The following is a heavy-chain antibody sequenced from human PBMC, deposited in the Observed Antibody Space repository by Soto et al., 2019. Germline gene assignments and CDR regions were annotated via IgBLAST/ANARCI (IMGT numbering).Heavy chain of an antibody. J-gene: IGHJ4*02. CDR1: GGSLRNSG. CDR3: ARERDGSGSLSYYFDQ. V-gene: IGHV1-69*01. CDR2: IIPIIGTP. D-gene: IGHD3-10*01. Sequence: QLELVQSGAEVMEPGSSVKLSCKTSGGSLRNSGINWVRQAPGQGLEWVGGIIPIIGTPNYLQRLQTRVTITADESTKTAFLELGSLRFDDTAIYYCARERDGSGSLSYYFDQWGQGTLVTVSS.